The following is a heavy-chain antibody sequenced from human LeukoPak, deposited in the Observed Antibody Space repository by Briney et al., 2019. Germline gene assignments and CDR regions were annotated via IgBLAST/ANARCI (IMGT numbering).Heavy chain of an antibody. J-gene: IGHJ4*02. CDR3: ARERFASIAGRFFDY. Sequence: GGSLRLSCAASGFTFSSYSMNWVRQAPGKGLEWVSSISSTSSYIYYADSLKGRFTISRDNAKNSLFLQMNSLRADDTAVYYCARERFASIAGRFFDYWGQGSPVTVSS. CDR2: ISSTSSYI. V-gene: IGHV3-21*01. D-gene: IGHD6-6*01. CDR1: GFTFSSYS.